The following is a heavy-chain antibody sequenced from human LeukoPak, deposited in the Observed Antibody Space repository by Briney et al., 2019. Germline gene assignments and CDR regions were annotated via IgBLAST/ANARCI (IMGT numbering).Heavy chain of an antibody. CDR3: ARDPQQQYFDY. D-gene: IGHD6-13*01. Sequence: PSETLSLTCVVYGGSFSGYYWSWIRQPPGKGLEWIGEINHSGSTNYNPSLKSRVTISVDTSKNQFSLKLSSVTAADTAVYYCARDPQQQYFDYWGQGTLVTVSS. V-gene: IGHV4-34*01. CDR2: INHSGST. J-gene: IGHJ4*02. CDR1: GGSFSGYY.